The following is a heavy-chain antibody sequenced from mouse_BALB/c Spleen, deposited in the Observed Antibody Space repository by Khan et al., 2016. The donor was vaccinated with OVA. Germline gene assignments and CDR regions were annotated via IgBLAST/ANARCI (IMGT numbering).Heavy chain of an antibody. V-gene: IGHV2-9*02. Sequence: QVQLKESGPGLVAPSQSLSITCTVSGFSLTSYGVHWVRQPPGKGLEWLGVIWAGGSTNYNSALMSRLSISRDKSKSQVFLKMNSLQTGDTATYYCARGDGYYEDAMDYWGQGTSGTVSS. CDR1: GFSLTSYG. CDR3: ARGDGYYEDAMDY. CDR2: IWAGGST. D-gene: IGHD2-3*01. J-gene: IGHJ4*01.